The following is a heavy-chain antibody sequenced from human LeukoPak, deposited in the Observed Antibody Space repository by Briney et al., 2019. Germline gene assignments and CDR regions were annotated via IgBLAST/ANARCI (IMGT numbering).Heavy chain of an antibody. CDR3: ATAKNYYDSSGYWRDY. CDR1: GYTFTSYD. CDR2: MNPNSGNT. D-gene: IGHD3-22*01. Sequence: ASVKVSCKASGYTFTSYDINWVRQATGQGLEWMGWMNPNSGNTGYAQKFQGRVTMTRNTSISTAYMELSSLRSEDTAVYYCATAKNYYDSSGYWRDYWGQGTLVTVSS. V-gene: IGHV1-8*01. J-gene: IGHJ4*02.